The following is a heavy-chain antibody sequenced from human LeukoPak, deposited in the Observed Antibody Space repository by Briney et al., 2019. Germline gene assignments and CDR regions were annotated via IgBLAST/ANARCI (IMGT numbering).Heavy chain of an antibody. D-gene: IGHD6-6*01. Sequence: AGKSLRLSCAASGFTFSGYPIHWVRQAPGKGLEWVAVISYDGSNKYYADSVKGRFTISRDNSKNTLYLQMNSLRAEDTALYYCVKASSSSPQYNWFDAWGQGTLVTVSS. CDR3: VKASSSSPQYNWFDA. V-gene: IGHV3-30-3*02. CDR2: ISYDGSNK. J-gene: IGHJ5*02. CDR1: GFTFSGYP.